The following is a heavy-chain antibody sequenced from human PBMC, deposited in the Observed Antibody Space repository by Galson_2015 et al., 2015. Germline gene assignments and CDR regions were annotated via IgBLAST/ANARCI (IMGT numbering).Heavy chain of an antibody. CDR2: INTDGSDT. J-gene: IGHJ6*02. CDR3: ARGTQVGAATGRLYYYGLDI. CDR1: GFTFRSYW. Sequence: SLRLSCAASGFTFRSYWMHWVRQVPGKGLVWVSHINTDGSDTTHADFVKGRFTISRDNAKNTLFLQMNSLRGEDTTVYYCARGTQVGAATGRLYYYGLDIWGQGTTVTVSS. V-gene: IGHV3-74*01. D-gene: IGHD1-26*01.